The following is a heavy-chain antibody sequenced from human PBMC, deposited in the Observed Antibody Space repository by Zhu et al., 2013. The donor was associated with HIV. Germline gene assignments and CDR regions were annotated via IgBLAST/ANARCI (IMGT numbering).Heavy chain of an antibody. V-gene: IGHV1-69*06. CDR3: ARGIAARPYYYYGMDV. J-gene: IGHJ6*02. D-gene: IGHD6-6*01. Sequence: QVQLVQSGAEVKKPGASVKVSCKASGYTFTSYDINWVRQATGQGLEWMEGSSLSLVQQTTHRSSRGRVTITADKSTSTAYMELSSLRSEDTAVYYCARGIAARPYYYYGMDVWGQGTTVTVSS. CDR1: GYTFTSYD. CDR2: SSLSLVQ.